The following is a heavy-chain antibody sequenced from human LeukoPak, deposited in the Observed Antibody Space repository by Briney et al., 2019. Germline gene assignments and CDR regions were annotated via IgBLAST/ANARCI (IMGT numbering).Heavy chain of an antibody. CDR1: GFTFSSYG. CDR3: AKDHSYDKYYFDY. D-gene: IGHD3-3*01. CDR2: IRYDGSNK. Sequence: GGSLRLSCAASGFTFSSYGMHWVRQAPGKGLEWVAFIRYDGSNKYYADSVKGRFTISRDNSKNTLYLQMNSLGAEDTAVYYCAKDHSYDKYYFDYWGQGTLVTVSS. V-gene: IGHV3-30*02. J-gene: IGHJ4*02.